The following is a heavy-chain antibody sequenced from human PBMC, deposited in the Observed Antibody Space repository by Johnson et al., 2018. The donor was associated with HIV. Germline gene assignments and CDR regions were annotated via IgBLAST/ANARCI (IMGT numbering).Heavy chain of an antibody. J-gene: IGHJ3*02. CDR1: GFTFSSYG. D-gene: IGHD3-22*01. V-gene: IGHV3-33*01. CDR3: ASPGVVVVITRLGHDAFDI. Sequence: QMLLVESGGGVVQPGRSLRLSCAASGFTFSSYGMHWVRQAPGKGLEWVAVIWYDGSNKYYADSVKGRFTISRDNSKNSLYLQMNSLRAEDTAVYYCASPGVVVVITRLGHDAFDIWGQGTMVTVSS. CDR2: IWYDGSNK.